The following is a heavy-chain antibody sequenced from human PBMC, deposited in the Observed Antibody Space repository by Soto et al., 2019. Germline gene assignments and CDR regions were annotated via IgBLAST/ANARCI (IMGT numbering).Heavy chain of an antibody. CDR2: IYHGGST. Sequence: SETLSLTCAVSGYSISSGYYWGWLRQPPGKGLEWIGSIYHGGSTYYNPSLNSRVTLSIDMTNNHVSLILNSVTAADTAVYYCARFAKEENPKVGSWYYFDYWGQGTRVTVSS. V-gene: IGHV4-38-2*01. J-gene: IGHJ4*02. CDR3: ARFAKEENPKVGSWYYFDY. D-gene: IGHD6-13*01. CDR1: GYSISSGYY.